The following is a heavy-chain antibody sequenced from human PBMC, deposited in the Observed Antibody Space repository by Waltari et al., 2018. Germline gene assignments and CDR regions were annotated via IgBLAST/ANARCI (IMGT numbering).Heavy chain of an antibody. Sequence: QGHLVQSGAEMKKPGASVKVSCKASGSTFSNFGITWVRQAPGQGLEWMGWVSAYNGDTDYTHKVQGRVTMTTDTSTSTAYMELRNLRSDDTAVYYCARILADQYYFDYWGQGTLVTVSS. CDR1: GSTFSNFG. V-gene: IGHV1-18*01. D-gene: IGHD3-3*02. CDR2: VSAYNGDT. J-gene: IGHJ4*02. CDR3: ARILADQYYFDY.